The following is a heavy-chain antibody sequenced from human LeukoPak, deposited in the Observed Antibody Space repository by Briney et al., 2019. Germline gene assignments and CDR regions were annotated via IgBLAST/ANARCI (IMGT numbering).Heavy chain of an antibody. CDR2: ISYDGSNK. CDR3: ARADNSGSYYLVYYYGMDV. J-gene: IGHJ6*02. Sequence: GRSLRLSCAASGFTFSSYAMHWVRQAPGKGLEWVAVISYDGSNKYYADSVKGRFTISRDNSKNTLYLQMNSLRTEDTAVYYCARADNSGSYYLVYYYGMDVWGQGTTVTVSS. CDR1: GFTFSSYA. D-gene: IGHD1-26*01. V-gene: IGHV3-30-3*01.